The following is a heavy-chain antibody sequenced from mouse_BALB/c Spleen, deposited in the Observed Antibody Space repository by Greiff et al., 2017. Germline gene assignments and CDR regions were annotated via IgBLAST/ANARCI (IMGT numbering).Heavy chain of an antibody. D-gene: IGHD1-2*01. CDR1: GYTFTSYW. Sequence: EVQLQQSGTVLARPGASVKMSCKASGYTFTSYWMHWVKQRPGQGLEWIGAIYPGNSDTSYNQKFKGKAKLTAVTSTSNAYMELSRLTNEDSAVYYCTRGPQFITTATRDYWGQGTTLTVSS. CDR3: TRGPQFITTATRDY. CDR2: IYPGNSDT. J-gene: IGHJ2*01. V-gene: IGHV1-5*01.